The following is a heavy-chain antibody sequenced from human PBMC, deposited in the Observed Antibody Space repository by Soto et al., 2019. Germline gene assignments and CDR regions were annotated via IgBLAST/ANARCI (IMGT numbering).Heavy chain of an antibody. D-gene: IGHD1-26*01. CDR3: ATFQVDGGLLAPRHDDF. J-gene: IGHJ4*02. CDR1: GYTLTELS. CDR2: FDPEDGET. Sequence: ASVKVSCKVSGYTLTELSMHWVRQAPGKGLEWMGGFDPEDGETIYAQKFQGRVTMTEDTSTDTAYMELSSLRSEDTAVYYCATFQVDGGLLAPRHDDFSCQLTLVTGFS. V-gene: IGHV1-24*01.